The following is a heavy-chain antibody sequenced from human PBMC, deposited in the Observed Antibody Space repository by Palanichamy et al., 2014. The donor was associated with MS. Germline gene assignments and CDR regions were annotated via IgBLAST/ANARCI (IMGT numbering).Heavy chain of an antibody. CDR2: IYWDDVK. J-gene: IGHJ4*02. CDR1: GFSLTTREVG. V-gene: IGHV2-5*02. Sequence: QITLKESGPTLVRPTQTLTLTCTFSGFSLTTREVGVGWIRQPPGKALEWLALIYWDDVKRYSPSLRSRLTITKDTSKNQVVLTMTNLDPVDTATYYCAHSFLDDSGDDYVGGARYFGFWGQGALVTVSS. CDR3: AHSFLDDSGDDYVGGARYFGF. D-gene: IGHD3-22*01.